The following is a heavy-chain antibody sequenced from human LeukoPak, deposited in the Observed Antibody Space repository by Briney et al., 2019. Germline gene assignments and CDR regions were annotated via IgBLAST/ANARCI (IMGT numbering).Heavy chain of an antibody. J-gene: IGHJ4*02. V-gene: IGHV3-23*01. CDR3: AKAPPYTKYFDY. D-gene: IGHD1-1*01. CDR2: ISNSGDAT. CDR1: GFIFSNYA. Sequence: PGGSLRLSCAGSGFIFSNYAMSWVRQAPGRGLEWVSTISNSGDATFYADAVKGRFTISRDNSKNTLYLQMYSLRAEDTAIYYCAKAPPYTKYFDYWGQETLLTVSS.